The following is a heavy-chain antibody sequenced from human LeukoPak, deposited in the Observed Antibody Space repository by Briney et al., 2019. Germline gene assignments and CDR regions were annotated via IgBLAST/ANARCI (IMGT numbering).Heavy chain of an antibody. CDR2: ISSSGSTI. D-gene: IGHD1-26*01. Sequence: GGSLRLSCAASGFTFSDYYMSWIRQAPGKGLEWVSYISSSGSTIYYADSVKGRFTISRDNSKNTLYLQMNSLRAEDTAVYYCAKDEEDIRSGSYYEPYWGQGTLVTVSS. J-gene: IGHJ4*02. CDR1: GFTFSDYY. CDR3: AKDEEDIRSGSYYEPY. V-gene: IGHV3-11*04.